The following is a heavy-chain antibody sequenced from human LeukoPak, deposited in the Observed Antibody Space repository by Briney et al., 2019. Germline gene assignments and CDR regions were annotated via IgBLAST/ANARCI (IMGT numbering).Heavy chain of an antibody. CDR3: AKDFSSGPFDY. CDR2: ISHDGGST. V-gene: IGHV3-23*01. D-gene: IGHD6-19*01. CDR1: GFTFSSFA. J-gene: IGHJ4*02. Sequence: PGGSLRLSCAASGFTFSSFAMSWVRQTPGKGLEWVSTISHDGGSTYFADSVKGRFTISRDNSKSTLYLQMNSLRAEDTALYFCAKDFSSGPFDYWGQGTLVAVSS.